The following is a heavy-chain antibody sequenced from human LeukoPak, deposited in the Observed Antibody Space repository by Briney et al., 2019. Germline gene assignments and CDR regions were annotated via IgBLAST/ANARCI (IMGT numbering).Heavy chain of an antibody. Sequence: GXTXXSYSMNWVRQAPXKGXEWVSSISSSSSYIYYADSVKGRFTISRDNAKXSLYLQMNSRRADDTAVYYXXXXXXXXXXXXXXXDSWGQXTXVTVSS. J-gene: IGHJ5*01. V-gene: IGHV3-21*01. CDR2: ISSSSSYI. CDR1: GXTXXSYS. CDR3: XXXXXXXXXXXXXXDS.